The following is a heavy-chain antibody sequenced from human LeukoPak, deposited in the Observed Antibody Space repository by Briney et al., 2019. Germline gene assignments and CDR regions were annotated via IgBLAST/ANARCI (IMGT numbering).Heavy chain of an antibody. CDR1: GGSISSSSYY. D-gene: IGHD3-3*01. V-gene: IGHV4-39*07. CDR3: ARAAFDFWSGYSTNWFDP. CDR2: IYYSGST. Sequence: PSETLSLTCTVSGGSISSSSYYWGWIRQPPGKGLEWIGSIYYSGSTYYNPSLKSRVTISVDTSKNQFSLKLSSVTAADTAVYYCARAAFDFWSGYSTNWFDPWGQGTLVTVSA. J-gene: IGHJ5*02.